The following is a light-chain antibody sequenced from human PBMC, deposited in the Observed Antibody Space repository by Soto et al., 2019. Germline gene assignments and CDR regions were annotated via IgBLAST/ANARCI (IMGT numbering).Light chain of an antibody. Sequence: DIQMTQFPSSLSASIGDRVTITCRASQSISSYLNWYQQKPGKAPKLLIYAASSLQSGVPSRFSGSGSGTDFTLTISSLQPEDFATYYCQNYNSAPPLSFGGGTKVDIK. CDR3: QNYNSAPPLS. CDR1: QSISSY. CDR2: AAS. J-gene: IGKJ4*01. V-gene: IGKV1-39*01.